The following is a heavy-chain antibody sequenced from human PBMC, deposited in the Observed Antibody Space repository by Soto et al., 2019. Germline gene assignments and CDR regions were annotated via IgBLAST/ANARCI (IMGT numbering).Heavy chain of an antibody. V-gene: IGHV3-7*03. CDR3: ASYRTLGC. J-gene: IGHJ4*02. CDR2: IKEDGSEK. CDR1: GFTLRTFW. D-gene: IGHD1-26*01. Sequence: EVQLVESGGGLVQPGGSLRLSCEASGFTLRTFWMSWVRQAPGKGLEWVASIKEDGSEKIYVDSVKGRFSISRDSAKNSLHLQMNNLRAEDAAIYYCASYRTLGCWGQGTPVTVSS.